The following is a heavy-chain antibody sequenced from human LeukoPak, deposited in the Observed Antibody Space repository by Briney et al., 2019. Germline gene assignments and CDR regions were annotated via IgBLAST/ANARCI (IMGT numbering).Heavy chain of an antibody. V-gene: IGHV1-18*01. CDR2: ISAYNGNT. Sequence: GASVKVSCKASGYTFTSYGISWVRQAPGQGLEWMGWISAYNGNTNYAQKLQGRVTMTTDTSTSTAYMELRSLRSDDTAVYYCARVTHLGGNSSSTSFDYWGQGTLVTVSS. D-gene: IGHD6-6*01. J-gene: IGHJ4*02. CDR3: ARVTHLGGNSSSTSFDY. CDR1: GYTFTSYG.